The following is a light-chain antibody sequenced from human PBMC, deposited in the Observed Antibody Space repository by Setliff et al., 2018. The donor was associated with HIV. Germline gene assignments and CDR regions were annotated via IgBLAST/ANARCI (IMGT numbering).Light chain of an antibody. J-gene: IGLJ1*01. Sequence: SALAQPASVSGSPGQSITISCTGTSSDVGGYNYVSWYQLHPGKAPKLMIFDVSERPSGVSNRFSGSKSGNTASLTISGLQAEDEANYYCLSHTSRSTYVFGTGTKVTVL. CDR2: DVS. V-gene: IGLV2-14*03. CDR1: SSDVGGYNY. CDR3: LSHTSRSTYV.